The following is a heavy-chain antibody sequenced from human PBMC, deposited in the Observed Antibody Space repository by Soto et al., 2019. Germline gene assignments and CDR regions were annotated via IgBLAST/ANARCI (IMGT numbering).Heavy chain of an antibody. V-gene: IGHV4-59*01. CDR3: ARSFPDYGGPFNWFDP. CDR1: GGSISSYY. CDR2: IYYSGST. D-gene: IGHD4-17*01. J-gene: IGHJ5*02. Sequence: SETLSLTCTVSGGSISSYYWSWIRQPPGKGLEWIGYIYYSGSTNYNPSLKSRVTISVDTSKNQFSLKLTSVTAADTAVYYCARSFPDYGGPFNWFDPWGQGTLVTVSS.